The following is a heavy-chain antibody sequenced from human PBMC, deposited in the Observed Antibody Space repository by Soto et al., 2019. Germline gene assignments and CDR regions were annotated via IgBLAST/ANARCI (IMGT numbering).Heavy chain of an antibody. CDR2: ISSSSSYI. D-gene: IGHD3-10*01. CDR1: GFTFSSYS. J-gene: IGHJ6*02. V-gene: IGHV3-21*01. CDR3: AIEGVQHGSGPYYYYGMDV. Sequence: SLRLSCAASGFTFSSYSMNWVRQAPGKGLEWVSSISSSSSYIYYADSVKGRFTISRDNAKNSLYLQMNSLRAEDTAVYYCAIEGVQHGSGPYYYYGMDVWGQGTTVTVSS.